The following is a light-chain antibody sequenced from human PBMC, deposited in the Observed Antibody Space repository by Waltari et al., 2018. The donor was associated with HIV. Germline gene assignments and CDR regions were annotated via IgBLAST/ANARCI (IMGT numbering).Light chain of an antibody. CDR1: SSDIVAFNH. J-gene: IGLJ3*02. Sequence: SALPHPAPVSGSPAHSITIPCPAPSSDIVAFNHSSWYQQHPSKAPKVMIYGVNNRPSGVSNRFSGSKSGNTASLTISGLQAEDEADYYCISYTRSATWVFGGGTKLTVL. CDR2: GVN. CDR3: ISYTRSATWV. V-gene: IGLV2-14*01.